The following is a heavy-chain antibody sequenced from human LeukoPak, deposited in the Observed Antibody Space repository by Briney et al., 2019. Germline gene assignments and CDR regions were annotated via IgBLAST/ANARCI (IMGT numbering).Heavy chain of an antibody. V-gene: IGHV3-23*01. D-gene: IGHD2-2*02. CDR1: WFTLSSYS. J-gene: IGHJ4*02. Sequence: GSLRLFCAASWFTLSSYSMGWVRPASGEELGVGSAFSGSGGSTYYADSVKGRFTISRDNSKNTLYLQMNSLRAEDTAVYYCAKDEVSKVPAAIPHWGQGTLVTVSS. CDR2: FSGSGGST. CDR3: AKDEVSKVPAAIPH.